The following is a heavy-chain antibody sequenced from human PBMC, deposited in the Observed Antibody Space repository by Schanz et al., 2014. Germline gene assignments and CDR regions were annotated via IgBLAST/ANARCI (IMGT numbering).Heavy chain of an antibody. J-gene: IGHJ4*02. CDR2: IIPLFDIT. CDR1: GGTLNTYS. Sequence: QVQLVQSGAEVKRPGSSVKVSCKASGGTLNTYSIAWVRQAPGQGLEWLGRIIPLFDITDYTQKFQGRVTLTADTSTSTAYMELSSLRSEDTAVYYCARGYGDSPTDFWGQGTLVTVSS. CDR3: ARGYGDSPTDF. V-gene: IGHV1-69*02. D-gene: IGHD4-17*01.